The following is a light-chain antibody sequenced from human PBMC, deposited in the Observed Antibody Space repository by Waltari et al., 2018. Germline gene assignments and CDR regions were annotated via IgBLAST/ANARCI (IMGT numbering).Light chain of an antibody. V-gene: IGLV2-23*02. Sequence: QSALTQPASVSGSPGQSITISCTGTSSDVGLYDLVSWYQQHPGKAPKLMIYEVSKRPSGVSNRFSGSKSGNTASLTISGLQAEDEADYYCCSYAGSSTLFGGGTKLTVL. CDR3: CSYAGSSTL. CDR2: EVS. J-gene: IGLJ3*02. CDR1: SSDVGLYDL.